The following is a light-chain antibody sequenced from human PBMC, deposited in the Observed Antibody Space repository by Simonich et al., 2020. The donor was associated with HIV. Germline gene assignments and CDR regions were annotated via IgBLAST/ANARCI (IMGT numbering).Light chain of an antibody. Sequence: VIWMTQSPSFLSASTGDRVTLSCRLSQDISSYLAWSQEKPGKAPELLIYGASTLQIGFPSRFSGSGSGSDFTLTISSLQPEDFATYYCQQYNNYPFTFGPGTTVD. V-gene: IGKV1D-8*03. CDR1: QDISSY. CDR3: QQYNNYPFT. J-gene: IGKJ3*01. CDR2: GAS.